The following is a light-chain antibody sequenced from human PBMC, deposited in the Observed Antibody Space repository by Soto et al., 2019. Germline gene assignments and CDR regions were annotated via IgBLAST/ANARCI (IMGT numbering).Light chain of an antibody. CDR1: SIDVGGYNY. J-gene: IGLJ1*01. CDR2: EVS. CDR3: SSYTSTTTRV. Sequence: SALTHPASVSGSPGQSITISFTGTSIDVGGYNYVSWYQQHPGKGPKLMIYEVSNRPSGVSNRFSGSKSGNTATLTISGLQAEDEADYYCSSYTSTTTRVFGTGTKVTVL. V-gene: IGLV2-14*03.